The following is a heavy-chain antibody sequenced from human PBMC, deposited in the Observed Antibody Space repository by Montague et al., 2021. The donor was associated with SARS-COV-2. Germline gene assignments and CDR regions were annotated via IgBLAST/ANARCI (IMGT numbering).Heavy chain of an antibody. CDR2: IYYNGST. Sequence: SETLSLTCTVSGGSISSYYWTWIRHPPGKGLEWFGYIYYNGSTNYNPSLESRVTISLDASTNRFSLKLSSVTAADTAAYYCARGRYYERKDYYHGVDDWGQGAPVTVSS. CDR3: ARGRYYERKDYYHGVDD. D-gene: IGHD3-22*01. CDR1: GGSISSYY. V-gene: IGHV4-59*13. J-gene: IGHJ6*02.